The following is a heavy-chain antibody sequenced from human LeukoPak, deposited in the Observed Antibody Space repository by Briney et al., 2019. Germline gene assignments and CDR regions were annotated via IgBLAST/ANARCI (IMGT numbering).Heavy chain of an antibody. CDR1: GGSISSSRYE. J-gene: IGHJ5*02. V-gene: IGHV4-39*07. CDR2: IYYSGST. D-gene: IGHD3-3*01. Sequence: SETLSLTCTVSGGSISSSRYEWGWIRQPPGKGLEWIGSIYYSGSTYYNPSLKSRGTISVDTSKNQFSLKLSSVTAADTAVYYCARDSITIFGVVIFPNWFDPWGQGTLVTVSS. CDR3: ARDSITIFGVVIFPNWFDP.